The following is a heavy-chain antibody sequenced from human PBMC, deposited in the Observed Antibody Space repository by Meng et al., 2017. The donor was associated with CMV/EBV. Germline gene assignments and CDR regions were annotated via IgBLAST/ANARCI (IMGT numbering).Heavy chain of an antibody. J-gene: IGHJ4*02. CDR3: ARDSGRMNY. CDR1: GLTVSSNY. V-gene: IGHV3-66*01. D-gene: IGHD2-8*01. CDR2: IYSGGTT. Sequence: GGSLRLSCAVSGLTVSSNYMSWVRQAPGKGLEWVSVIYSGGTTGYADSVRGRFTISRDNGKNSVYLQMNSLRAEDTAVYYCARDSGRMNYWGQGTLVTVSS.